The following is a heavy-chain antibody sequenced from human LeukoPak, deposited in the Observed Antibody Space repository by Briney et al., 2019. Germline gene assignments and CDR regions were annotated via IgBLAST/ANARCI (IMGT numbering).Heavy chain of an antibody. D-gene: IGHD6-13*01. CDR3: ARQASSWSPGGFDP. J-gene: IGHJ5*02. Sequence: GEALKISFKGSGCRFTSYWIGWVRQVPGKGLEGMGIIYPGHSDTRYSPSFQAHVTISADTSISTAYLQWSSLKASDTAMYYCARQASSWSPGGFDPWGQGTLVTVSS. V-gene: IGHV5-51*01. CDR1: GCRFTSYW. CDR2: IYPGHSDT.